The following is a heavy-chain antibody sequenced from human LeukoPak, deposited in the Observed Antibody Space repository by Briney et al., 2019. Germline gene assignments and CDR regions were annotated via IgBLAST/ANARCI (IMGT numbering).Heavy chain of an antibody. J-gene: IGHJ4*02. Sequence: GGSLRLSCAASGNYWMHWVRQAPGKGLEWVSAISGSGGSTYYADSVKGRFTISRDNSKNTLYLQMNSLRAEDTAVYYCAKGGGITIFGVAPNLDYWGQGTLVTVSS. CDR1: GNYW. D-gene: IGHD3-3*01. CDR2: ISGSGGST. V-gene: IGHV3-23*01. CDR3: AKGGGITIFGVAPNLDY.